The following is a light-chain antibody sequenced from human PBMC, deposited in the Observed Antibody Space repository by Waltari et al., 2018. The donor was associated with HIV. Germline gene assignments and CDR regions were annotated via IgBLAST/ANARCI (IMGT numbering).Light chain of an antibody. V-gene: IGLV1-44*01. CDR2: SNN. Sequence: QSVLTQPPSASGTPGQGVTISCSGSSSNIGSNAVNWYRQLPGTAPKVLIYSNNQRSSGVPDRFSGAKSGNSASLAISGLQSDDDADYYCAAWDDSLNGLLFGGGTKLTVL. J-gene: IGLJ2*01. CDR3: AAWDDSLNGLL. CDR1: SSNIGSNA.